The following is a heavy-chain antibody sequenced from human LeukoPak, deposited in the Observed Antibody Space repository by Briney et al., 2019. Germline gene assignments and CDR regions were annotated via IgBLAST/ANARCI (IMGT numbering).Heavy chain of an antibody. D-gene: IGHD6-6*01. J-gene: IGHJ4*02. CDR2: ISNSGGST. Sequence: GGSLRLSCAASGFTFSSYAMNWVRQAPGKGLEWVSGISNSGGSTYYADSVKGRFTISRDNSKNTLYLQMNSLRAEDTAVYYCARETSSSFDYWGQGTLVTVSS. CDR1: GFTFSSYA. V-gene: IGHV3-23*01. CDR3: ARETSSSFDY.